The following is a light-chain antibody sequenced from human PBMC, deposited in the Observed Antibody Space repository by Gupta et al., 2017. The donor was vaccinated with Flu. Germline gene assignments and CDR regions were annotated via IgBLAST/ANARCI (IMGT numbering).Light chain of an antibody. V-gene: IGKV3-20*01. J-gene: IGKJ3*01. CDR3: QQYGSSFIFT. CDR1: QSVSSDY. CDR2: GAS. Sequence: EIVLTQSPGTLSLSPGERAILSCRASQSVSSDYLAWYQQKPGQAPRLLIYGASSRASGIADRFSGSGSGTDFTLTISRLEPEDSAVYYCQQYGSSFIFTFGPGTKVEIK.